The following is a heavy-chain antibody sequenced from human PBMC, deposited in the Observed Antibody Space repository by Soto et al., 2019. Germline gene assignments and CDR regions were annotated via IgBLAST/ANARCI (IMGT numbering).Heavy chain of an antibody. CDR2: IIPMFGTA. J-gene: IGHJ6*02. V-gene: IGHV1-69*06. CDR1: GGTFSSYA. D-gene: IGHD3-22*01. CDR3: ARDYYDSSGYLTRGYGLDV. Sequence: QVQLVQSGAEVKKPGSSVKVSCKASGGTFSSYAISWVRQAPGQGLEWMGGIIPMFGTANYAQRFRGRVTMTADKSTSTPSMELSSLRSEDTAVYYCARDYYDSSGYLTRGYGLDVWGQGTTVTVSS.